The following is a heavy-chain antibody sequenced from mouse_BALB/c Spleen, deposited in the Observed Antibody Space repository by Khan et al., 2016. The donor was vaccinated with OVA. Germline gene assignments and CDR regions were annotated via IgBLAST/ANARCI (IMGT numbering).Heavy chain of an antibody. J-gene: IGHJ2*01. V-gene: IGHV5-17*02. CDR2: ISGDSNTI. CDR3: ATSYFYGYYFEY. Sequence: EVNLEESGGGLVQPGGSRKLSCAASGFTFNSYGMHWVRQAPEKGLEWVAYISGDSNTIYYADTVKGRFTISRDNPKNTLFLQMTSLMSEDTVMYYCATSYFYGYYFEYWGPGTTLTVS. D-gene: IGHD1-1*01. CDR1: GFTFNSYG.